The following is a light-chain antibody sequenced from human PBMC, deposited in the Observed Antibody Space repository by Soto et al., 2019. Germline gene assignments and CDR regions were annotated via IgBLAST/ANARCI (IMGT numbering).Light chain of an antibody. Sequence: IVMTQSPATLSVSPGERATLSCRASQSVSSNLSWFQQKPAQTPRLLIYRASTRATGIPARFSGSGSGTEFTLTISSLQSEDFAVYYCQQYDNWPLYTFGQGTKLEIK. J-gene: IGKJ2*01. CDR1: QSVSSN. V-gene: IGKV3-15*01. CDR3: QQYDNWPLYT. CDR2: RAS.